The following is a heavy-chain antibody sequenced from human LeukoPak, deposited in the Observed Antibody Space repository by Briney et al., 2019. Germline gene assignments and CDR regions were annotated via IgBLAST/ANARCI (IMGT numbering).Heavy chain of an antibody. CDR3: LRDLNWSLDQ. D-gene: IGHD1-20*01. CDR1: GFTFSNYM. J-gene: IGHJ4*02. Sequence: GGSLRLSCAASGFTFSNYMMHWVRQALGKGLVWVSRIKSDGITITYADSVKGRFTISRDNAKNTLYLQMNSLRAEDTAVYYCLRDLNWSLDQWGQGTLVTVSS. CDR2: IKSDGITI. V-gene: IGHV3-74*01.